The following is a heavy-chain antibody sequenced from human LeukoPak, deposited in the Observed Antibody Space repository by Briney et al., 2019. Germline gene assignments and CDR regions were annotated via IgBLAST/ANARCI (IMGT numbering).Heavy chain of an antibody. Sequence: GGSLRLSCAASGFTFSSHAMSWVRRAPGKGLEWVSAISGSGGSTYYADSVKGRFTISRDNSKNTLYLQMNSLRAEDTAVYYCARALYSSSWYSDYWGQGTLVTVSS. D-gene: IGHD6-13*01. J-gene: IGHJ4*02. CDR1: GFTFSSHA. CDR2: ISGSGGST. CDR3: ARALYSSSWYSDY. V-gene: IGHV3-23*01.